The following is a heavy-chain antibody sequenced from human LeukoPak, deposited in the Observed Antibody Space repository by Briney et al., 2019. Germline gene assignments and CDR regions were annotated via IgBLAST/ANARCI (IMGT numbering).Heavy chain of an antibody. V-gene: IGHV1-46*01. Sequence: ASVKVSCKASGYTFTSYYMHWVRQAPGQGLEWMGIINPSGGSTSYAQKFQGRVTMTRDMSTSTVYMELSSLRSEDTAVYYCARVTLGYGSGEDYYYYMDVWGKGTTVTVSS. CDR2: INPSGGST. D-gene: IGHD3-10*01. CDR3: ARVTLGYGSGEDYYYYMDV. CDR1: GYTFTSYY. J-gene: IGHJ6*03.